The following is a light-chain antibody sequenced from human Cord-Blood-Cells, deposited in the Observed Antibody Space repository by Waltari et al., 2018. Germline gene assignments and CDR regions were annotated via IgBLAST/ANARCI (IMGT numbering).Light chain of an antibody. CDR1: QSISSY. J-gene: IGKJ1*01. Sequence: DIQMTQSPYSLSASVGDRVTITCRASQSISSYLNVYQQKPGKAPKLLISAASSLQSGVPSRFSGSGSGTDFTLTISSLQPEDFATYYCQQSYSTPPWTFGQGTKVEIK. V-gene: IGKV1-39*01. CDR3: QQSYSTPPWT. CDR2: AAS.